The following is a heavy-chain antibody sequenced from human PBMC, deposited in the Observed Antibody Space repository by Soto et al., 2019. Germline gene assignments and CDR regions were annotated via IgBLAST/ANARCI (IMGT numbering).Heavy chain of an antibody. CDR1: GGSISSYY. CDR3: ARGSGTAMVYFDY. CDR2: IYYSGST. Sequence: SETLSLTCTVSGGSISSYYWSWIRQPPGKGLEWIGYIYYSGSTNYNPSLKSRVTISVDTSKNQFSLKLSSVTAADTAVYYCARGSGTAMVYFDYWGQGTLVTV. D-gene: IGHD5-18*01. J-gene: IGHJ4*02. V-gene: IGHV4-59*12.